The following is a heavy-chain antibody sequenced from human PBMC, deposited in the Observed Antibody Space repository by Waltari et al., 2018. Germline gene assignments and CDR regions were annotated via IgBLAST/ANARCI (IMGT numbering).Heavy chain of an antibody. CDR2: VNHAGSL. CDR3: ARTLSTRIFDS. Sequence: QVELQQWGAGVVKHSATLSLTCAGYGGPFTNYYWGWIRQPPDKGLEWIGEVNHAGSLYYNPSLRSRVTISLDTSTSQFSLKLSSVTATDTAVYYFARTLSTRIFDSWGQGALVTVSS. V-gene: IGHV4-34*01. J-gene: IGHJ4*02. CDR1: GGPFTNYY. D-gene: IGHD2-2*01.